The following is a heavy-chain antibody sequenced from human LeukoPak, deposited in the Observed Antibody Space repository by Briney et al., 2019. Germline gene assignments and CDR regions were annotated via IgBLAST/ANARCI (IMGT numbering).Heavy chain of an antibody. V-gene: IGHV4-30-2*01. CDR3: ARYGGDYTGGFDP. D-gene: IGHD2-21*02. CDR1: GGSISSGGYS. J-gene: IGHJ5*02. Sequence: SETLSLTCAVSGGSISSGGYSWSWIRQPPGKGLEWIGYIYHSGSTYYNPSHKSRVTISVDRSKNQFSLKLSSVTAADTAVYYCARYGGDYTGGFDPWGQGTLVTVSS. CDR2: IYHSGST.